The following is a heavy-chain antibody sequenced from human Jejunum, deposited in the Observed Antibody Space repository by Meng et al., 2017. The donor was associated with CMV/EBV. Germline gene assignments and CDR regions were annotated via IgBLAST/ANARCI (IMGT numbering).Heavy chain of an antibody. D-gene: IGHD6-6*01. V-gene: IGHV4-39*07. CDR2: IYYSGST. J-gene: IGHJ4*02. CDR3: ARMTYSSSPVD. Sequence: QLQLQGPGPGLVKPSDTLSLTCIVSGDPISGSTYSWGWFRQPPGKGLEWIGNIYYSGSTSYTPSLKSRVSISVDTSTNQFSLRLSSMTAADTAVYYCARMTYSSSPVDWGQGTLVTVSS. CDR1: GDPISGSTYS.